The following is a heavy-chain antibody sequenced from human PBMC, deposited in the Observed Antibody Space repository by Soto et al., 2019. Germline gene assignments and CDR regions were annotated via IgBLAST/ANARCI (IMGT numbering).Heavy chain of an antibody. CDR1: VGSISSYY. CDR2: IYYSGST. Sequence: PSETLSLTCTVSVGSISSYYWSWIRQPPGKGLEWIGYIYYSGSTNYTPSLKSRVTISVDTSKNQFSLKLSSVTAADTAVYYCARSRRDGYNPEYFQHSGQGTLVTVSS. V-gene: IGHV4-59*01. D-gene: IGHD5-12*01. CDR3: ARSRRDGYNPEYFQH. J-gene: IGHJ1*01.